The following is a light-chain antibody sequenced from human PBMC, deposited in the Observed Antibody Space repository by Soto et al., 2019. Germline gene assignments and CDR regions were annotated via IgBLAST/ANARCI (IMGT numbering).Light chain of an antibody. CDR1: SSNIGNNY. J-gene: IGLJ2*01. CDR3: SSYRTGSRV. CDR2: SDK. Sequence: QSVLTQPPSASGTPGQRVTISCSGSSSNIGNNYVFWYQQFPGTAPKVIIYSDKQRPSGVPDRFSGSKSGTSASLAISGLLSEDEADYYCSSYRTGSRVFGGGTKLTVL. V-gene: IGLV1-47*02.